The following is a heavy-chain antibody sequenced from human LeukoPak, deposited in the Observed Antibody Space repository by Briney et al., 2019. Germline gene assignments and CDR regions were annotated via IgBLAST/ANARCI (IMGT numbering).Heavy chain of an antibody. D-gene: IGHD2-2*01. CDR1: GGSISSSSYY. V-gene: IGHV4-30-4*08. CDR3: ARVDCSSTSCGWLDY. CDR2: IYYSGSI. Sequence: KPSETLSLTCTVSGGSISSSSYYWSWIRQPPGKGLEWIGYIYYSGSIYYNPSLKSRVTISVDTSKNQFSLKLSSVTAADTAVYYCARVDCSSTSCGWLDYWGQGTLVTVSS. J-gene: IGHJ4*02.